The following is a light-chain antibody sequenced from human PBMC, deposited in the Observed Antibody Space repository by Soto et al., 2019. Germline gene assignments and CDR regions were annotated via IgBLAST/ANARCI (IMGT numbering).Light chain of an antibody. CDR3: AAWYYSLNGRV. J-gene: IGLJ1*01. V-gene: IGLV1-44*01. CDR2: YDN. Sequence: QSVLTQPPSASGTPGQRVTISCSGSNSNIGSNTVNWYQQLPGTAPTLLIYYDNLRPSGVPDRISGSKSGTSASLAISGLQSDDEADDYCAAWYYSLNGRVFGTGTKVTVL. CDR1: NSNIGSNT.